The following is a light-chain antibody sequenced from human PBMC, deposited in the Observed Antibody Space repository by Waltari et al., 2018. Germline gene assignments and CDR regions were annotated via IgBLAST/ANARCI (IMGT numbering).Light chain of an antibody. CDR2: GAS. CDR1: QSVSRS. Sequence: IVLTQSPGTLSLSPGERATLSCRASQSVSRSLAWYQHKPGQPPKLLIYGASTRATGIPGRFTGSGSGTDFSLTISSLEPEDFAIYFCQHYVRLPATFGQGTKVEIK. J-gene: IGKJ1*01. CDR3: QHYVRLPAT. V-gene: IGKV3-20*01.